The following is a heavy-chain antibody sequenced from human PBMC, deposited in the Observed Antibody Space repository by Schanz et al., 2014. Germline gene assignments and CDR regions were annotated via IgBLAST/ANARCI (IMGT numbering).Heavy chain of an antibody. CDR1: GYTFTNYG. J-gene: IGHJ4*02. V-gene: IGHV7-4-1*02. D-gene: IGHD6-19*01. CDR3: TTETIAMAGTFSI. CDR2: INTNTGNP. Sequence: QVQLVQSGSELKMPGATVKVSCETSGYTFTNYGVSWVRQAPGQGLEWVGWINTNTGNPTYAQGFTGRFVFSLDTSVSTAYLQISSLKAEDTAAYYCTTETIAMAGTFSIWGQGTLVTVSS.